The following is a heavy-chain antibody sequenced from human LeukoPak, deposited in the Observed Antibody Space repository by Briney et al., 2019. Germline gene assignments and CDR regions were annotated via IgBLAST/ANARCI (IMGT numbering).Heavy chain of an antibody. D-gene: IGHD6-19*01. CDR1: GLTFSSYS. J-gene: IGHJ4*02. Sequence: GGSLRLSCAASGLTFSSYSMNWVRQAPGKGLEWISHISSSTKYYADSVKGRFTISRDNAKNSLYLQMNSLRAEDTAVYYCARDEYTSGWSFDYWGQGTLVTVSS. CDR3: ARDEYTSGWSFDY. CDR2: ISSSTK. V-gene: IGHV3-48*01.